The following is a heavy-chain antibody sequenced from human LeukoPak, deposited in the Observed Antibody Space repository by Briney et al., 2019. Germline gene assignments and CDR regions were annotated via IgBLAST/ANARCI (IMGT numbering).Heavy chain of an antibody. Sequence: SETLSLTCTDSGGSISSYYWSWIRQPPGKGLEWIGYIYYSGSTNYNPSLKSRVTISLDTSKSQFSLKLTSVTAADTAVYYCARSGGYSSPQNYWGQGTLVTVSS. J-gene: IGHJ4*02. V-gene: IGHV4-59*01. CDR1: GGSISSYY. CDR2: IYYSGST. D-gene: IGHD6-19*01. CDR3: ARSGGYSSPQNY.